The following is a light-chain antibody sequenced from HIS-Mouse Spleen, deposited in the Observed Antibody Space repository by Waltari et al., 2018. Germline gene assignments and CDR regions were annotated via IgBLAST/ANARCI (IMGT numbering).Light chain of an antibody. CDR1: QGVSSN. Sequence: EIVMTQSPATLSVSPGERATLSCRASQGVSSNLAWYQQKPGQAPGLLSYGASTRATGIPARFSGSGSGTEFTLTISSLQSEDFAVYYCQQYNNWPPYTFGQGTKLEIK. V-gene: IGKV3-15*01. CDR3: QQYNNWPPYT. J-gene: IGKJ2*01. CDR2: GAS.